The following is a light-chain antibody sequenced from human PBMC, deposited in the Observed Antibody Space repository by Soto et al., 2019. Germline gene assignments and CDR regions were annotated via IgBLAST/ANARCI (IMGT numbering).Light chain of an antibody. Sequence: QSALTQPPSASGSPGQSVTISCTGTSSDVGGYNYVSWYQQHPGKAPKLMIYEVSKRPSGVPDRFSGSKSGNPASLTVAGLQAEEEADYYCSSYAGSNNVVFGGGTKLTVL. CDR1: SSDVGGYNY. CDR3: SSYAGSNNVV. CDR2: EVS. J-gene: IGLJ2*01. V-gene: IGLV2-8*01.